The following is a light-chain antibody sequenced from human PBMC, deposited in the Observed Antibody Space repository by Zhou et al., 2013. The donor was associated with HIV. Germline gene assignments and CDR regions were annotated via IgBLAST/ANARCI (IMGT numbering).Light chain of an antibody. CDR2: GGV. CDR1: QEIGISY. CDR3: QQYDKSMWT. Sequence: EIVLTQSPGTLSLSPGERATLSCRASQEIGISYLAWYQLKPGQSPRLIIYGGVSRNTGVPDRFSGSWSGTDFILTISRLEPEDFAVYYCQQYDKSMWTFGQRDQGEIK. V-gene: IGKV3-20*01. J-gene: IGKJ1*01.